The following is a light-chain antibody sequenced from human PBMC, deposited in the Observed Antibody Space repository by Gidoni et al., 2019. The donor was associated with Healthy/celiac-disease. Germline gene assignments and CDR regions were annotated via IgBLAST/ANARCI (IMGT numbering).Light chain of an antibody. CDR1: QSISSW. V-gene: IGKV1-5*03. J-gene: IGKJ4*01. CDR3: QQYNSFPLT. CDR2: KAS. Sequence: DIQITQSPSTLSASVGDRVTITCRASQSISSWLAWYQQKPGKAPKRLIYKASSLESGVPSRFSGSGSGTEFTLNISSLQPDDVATYYCQQYNSFPLTFGGGTKVEIK.